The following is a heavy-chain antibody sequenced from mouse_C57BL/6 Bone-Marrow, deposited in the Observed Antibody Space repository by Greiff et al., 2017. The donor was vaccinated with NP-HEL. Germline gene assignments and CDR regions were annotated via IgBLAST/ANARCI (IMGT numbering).Heavy chain of an antibody. D-gene: IGHD5-5*01. J-gene: IGHJ4*01. CDR1: GFTFSDYG. CDR2: ISSGSSTI. Sequence: DVHLVESGGGLVKPGGSLKLSCAASGFTFSDYGMHWVRQAPEKGLEWVAYISSGSSTIYYADTVKGRFTISRDNAKNTLFLQMTSLRSEDTAMYYCARRDYPYAMDYWGQGTSVTVSS. CDR3: ARRDYPYAMDY. V-gene: IGHV5-17*01.